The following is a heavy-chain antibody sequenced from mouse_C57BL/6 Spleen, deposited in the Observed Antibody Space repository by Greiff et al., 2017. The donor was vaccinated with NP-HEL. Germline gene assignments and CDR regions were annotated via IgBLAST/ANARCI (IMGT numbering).Heavy chain of an antibody. J-gene: IGHJ3*01. CDR3: TRDLLYVRGFAY. V-gene: IGHV5-9-1*02. CDR1: GFTFSSYA. D-gene: IGHD2-14*01. Sequence: EVKLVESGEGLVKPGGSLKLSCAASGFTFSSYAMSWVRQTPEKRLEWVAYISSGGDYIYYADTVKGRFTISRDNARNTLYLQMSSLKSEDTAMYYCTRDLLYVRGFAYWGQGTLVTVSA. CDR2: ISSGGDYI.